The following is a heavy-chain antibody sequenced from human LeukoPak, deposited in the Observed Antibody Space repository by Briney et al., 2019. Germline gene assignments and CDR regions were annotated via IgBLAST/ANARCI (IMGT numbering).Heavy chain of an antibody. Sequence: PGGSLRLSCAASGFTFSSYEMNWVRQAPGKGLEWVSYMSSSGGTIYYADSVKGRFTISRDNAKSSLYLQMNSLRVEDTAVCYCARPTAVGATPRAFDIWGQGTMVTVSS. CDR3: ARPTAVGATPRAFDI. CDR2: MSSSGGTI. CDR1: GFTFSSYE. V-gene: IGHV3-48*03. D-gene: IGHD1-26*01. J-gene: IGHJ3*02.